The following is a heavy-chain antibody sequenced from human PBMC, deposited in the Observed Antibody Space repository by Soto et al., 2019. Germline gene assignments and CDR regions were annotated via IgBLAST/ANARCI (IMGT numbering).Heavy chain of an antibody. CDR2: ISSGGSA. Sequence: GGSLRLSCAASGFTVSSNYMSWVRQAPGKGLDWVSLISSGGSAYYADSVKGRFTISRDTSKNTLSLQMNSLRAEDTAVYYCARDPPYGSGTSQNYGMDVWGQGTTVTVSS. J-gene: IGHJ6*02. CDR1: GFTVSSNY. CDR3: ARDPPYGSGTSQNYGMDV. V-gene: IGHV3-66*01. D-gene: IGHD3-10*01.